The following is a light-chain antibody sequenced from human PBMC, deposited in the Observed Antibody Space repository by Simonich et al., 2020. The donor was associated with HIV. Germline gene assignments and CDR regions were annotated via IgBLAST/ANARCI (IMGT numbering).Light chain of an antibody. CDR2: WAS. CDR3: QQYYSTPWT. J-gene: IGKJ1*01. CDR1: QSVLYSSNNKKY. Sequence: DIGMTHSPDALAVSLGERATINSRSSQSVLYSSNNKKYLAWYQQKPGPPPKLLLYWASTRDSGIPDRFRGSESGTDFTRTISSLQAEDVAVYYCQQYYSTPWTFGQGTKVEIK. V-gene: IGKV4-1*01.